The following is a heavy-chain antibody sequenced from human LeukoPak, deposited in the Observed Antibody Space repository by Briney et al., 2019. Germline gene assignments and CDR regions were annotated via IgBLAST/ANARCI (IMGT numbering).Heavy chain of an antibody. Sequence: GGSLRLSCAASGFTFSDCYMSWIRQAPGKGLEWVSYISSSGSTIYYADSVKGRFTISRDNAKNSLYLQMNSLRAEDTAVYYCARATSSGWIFDHWGQGTLVTVSS. CDR1: GFTFSDCY. CDR2: ISSSGSTI. J-gene: IGHJ4*02. V-gene: IGHV3-11*01. CDR3: ARATSSGWIFDH. D-gene: IGHD6-19*01.